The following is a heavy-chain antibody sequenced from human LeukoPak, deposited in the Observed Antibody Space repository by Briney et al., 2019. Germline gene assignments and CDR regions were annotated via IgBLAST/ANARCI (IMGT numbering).Heavy chain of an antibody. J-gene: IGHJ4*02. D-gene: IGHD3-10*01. Sequence: GGSLRLTCAGSGFTFSSYSMNWVRQAPGKGLEWVSSISSSSSYIYYADSVKGRFTISRDNAKNSLYLQMNSLRAEDTAVYYCARGEFARPSDYSGQGTLVTVSS. CDR3: ARGEFARPSDY. CDR2: ISSSSSYI. CDR1: GFTFSSYS. V-gene: IGHV3-21*01.